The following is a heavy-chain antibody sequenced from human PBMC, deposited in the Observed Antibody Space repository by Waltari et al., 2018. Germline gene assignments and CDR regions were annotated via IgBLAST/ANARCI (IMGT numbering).Heavy chain of an antibody. J-gene: IGHJ4*02. CDR2: FYHTGST. Sequence: QVQLRESGPGLVRSSETLSLSCTVSGHSVNNDFYWAWIRQSPGGGLEWIARFYHTGSTHYNSSLKSRVSISTDMSTKQFFQTLTHLSAADTAVYYCAEEGDFRAGLFESWGQGTLVSVSS. D-gene: IGHD3-16*01. CDR3: AEEGDFRAGLFES. V-gene: IGHV4-38-2*02. CDR1: GHSVNNDFY.